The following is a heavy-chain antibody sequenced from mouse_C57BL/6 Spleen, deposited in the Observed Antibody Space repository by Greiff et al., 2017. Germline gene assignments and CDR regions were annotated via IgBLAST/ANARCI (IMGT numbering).Heavy chain of an antibody. CDR1: GYTFTSYW. CDR2: IHPNSGST. Sequence: VQLQQSGAELVKPGASVKLSCKASGYTFTSYWMHWVKQRPGQGLEWIGMIHPNSGSTNYNEKFKSKATLTVDKSSSTAYMQLSSLTSDDSAVYYCARSGNYYGNTAWFAYWGQGTLVTVSA. J-gene: IGHJ3*01. CDR3: ARSGNYYGNTAWFAY. D-gene: IGHD2-1*01. V-gene: IGHV1-64*01.